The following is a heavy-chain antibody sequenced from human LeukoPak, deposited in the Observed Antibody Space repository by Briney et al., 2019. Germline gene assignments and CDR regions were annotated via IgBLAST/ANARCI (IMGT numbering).Heavy chain of an antibody. J-gene: IGHJ4*02. CDR3: AKRAVAEYYFDY. Sequence: PGGSLRLSCAASGFTFSSYVMTWVRQAPGKGLEWVSVVSGGSTFYADSVKGRFTISRDNSKNTLYLQMNSLRAEDTAVYYCAKRAVAEYYFDYWGQGTLVTVSS. CDR1: GFTFSSYV. CDR2: VSGGST. V-gene: IGHV3-23*01. D-gene: IGHD6-19*01.